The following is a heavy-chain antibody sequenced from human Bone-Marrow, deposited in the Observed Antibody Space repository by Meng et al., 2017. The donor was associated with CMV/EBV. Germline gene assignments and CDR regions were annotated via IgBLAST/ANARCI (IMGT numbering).Heavy chain of an antibody. Sequence: QVQRQQWGAGLLKPSETLSLPCAVYGGSFSGYYWSWIRQPPGKGLEWIGEINHSGSTNYNPSLKSRVTISVDTSKNQFSLKLSSVTAADTAVYYCARGGVVVNGAPFDYWGQGTLVTVSS. CDR3: ARGGVVVNGAPFDY. J-gene: IGHJ4*02. CDR2: INHSGST. V-gene: IGHV4-34*01. D-gene: IGHD3-22*01. CDR1: GGSFSGYY.